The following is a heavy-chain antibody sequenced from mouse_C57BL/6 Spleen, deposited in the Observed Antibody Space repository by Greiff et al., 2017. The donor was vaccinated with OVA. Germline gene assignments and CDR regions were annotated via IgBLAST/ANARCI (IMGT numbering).Heavy chain of an antibody. CDR2: IDPSDSYT. Sequence: QVQLQQPGAELVKPGASVKLSCKASGYTFTSYWMQWVKQRPGQGLEWIGEIDPSDSYTNYNQKFKGKATLTVDTSSSTAYMQLSSLTSEDSAVYYCARRGGYFFYWYFDVWGTGTTVTVSS. CDR3: ARRGGYFFYWYFDV. J-gene: IGHJ1*03. D-gene: IGHD2-3*01. V-gene: IGHV1-50*01. CDR1: GYTFTSYW.